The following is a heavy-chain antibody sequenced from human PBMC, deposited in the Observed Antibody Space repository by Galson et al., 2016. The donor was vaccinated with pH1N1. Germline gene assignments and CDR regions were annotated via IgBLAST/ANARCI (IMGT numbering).Heavy chain of an antibody. V-gene: IGHV1-69*13. CDR3: AREDYYDVDLSDWYFDL. CDR2: IIPILGTT. J-gene: IGHJ2*01. CDR1: GGTFSSNG. Sequence: SVKVSCKASGGTFSSNGLSWVRQAPGQGLEWMGRIIPILGTTNYAQKFQGKITITADESTSTAYMELSSLRFEDTALYYCAREDYYDVDLSDWYFDLWGRGTLVTVSS. D-gene: IGHD3-22*01.